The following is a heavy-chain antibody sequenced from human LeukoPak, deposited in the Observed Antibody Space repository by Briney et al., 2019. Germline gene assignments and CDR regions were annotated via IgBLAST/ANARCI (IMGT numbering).Heavy chain of an antibody. CDR3: AREKQQRGFDY. V-gene: IGHV3-21*01. Sequence: GGSLRLSCAASGFTLSSYSMIWVRQAPGKGLEWVSSISSSSSYIYYADSVKGRFTISRDNAKNSLYLQMNTLRADDTAVYYCAREKQQRGFDYWGQGTLVTVSS. CDR2: ISSSSSYI. J-gene: IGHJ4*02. CDR1: GFTLSSYS. D-gene: IGHD6-13*01.